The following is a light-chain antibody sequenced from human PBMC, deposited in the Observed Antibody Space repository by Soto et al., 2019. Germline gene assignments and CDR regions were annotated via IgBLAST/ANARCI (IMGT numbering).Light chain of an antibody. V-gene: IGKV3-20*01. CDR3: QHYGSSPT. CDR1: QSVSSSY. J-gene: IGKJ1*01. Sequence: EIVLTQSPGTLSLSPGERATLSCRASQSVSSSYLAWYQQKPGQAPRLLIYGASSRATGIPDRCSGSGSGTDVTLIISRQEHDDFAGYYSQHYGSSPTFGQGTKVEIK. CDR2: GAS.